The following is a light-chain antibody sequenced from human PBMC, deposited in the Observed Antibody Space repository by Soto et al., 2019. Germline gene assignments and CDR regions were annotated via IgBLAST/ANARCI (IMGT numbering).Light chain of an antibody. V-gene: IGLV3-1*01. Sequence: SYELTQPPSVSVSPGQTASITCSGDKLGDKYACWYQQMPGQSPVLVIYQDSKRPSGIPERFSGSNSGNKATLTISGTQAMDEADYYCQAWDSSTEVFGTGTKVTVL. J-gene: IGLJ1*01. CDR1: KLGDKY. CDR3: QAWDSSTEV. CDR2: QDS.